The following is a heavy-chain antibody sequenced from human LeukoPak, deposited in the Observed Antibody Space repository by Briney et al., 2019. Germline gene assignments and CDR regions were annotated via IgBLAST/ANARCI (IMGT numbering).Heavy chain of an antibody. CDR3: ARRRAAAAGKVYGMDV. CDR1: GGTFSSYA. D-gene: IGHD6-13*01. CDR2: IIPIFGTA. V-gene: IGHV1-69*13. Sequence: GASVTVSCTASGGTFSSYAISWVRQAPGQGLEWMGGIIPIFGTANYAQKFQGRVTITADESTSTAYMELSSLRSEDTAVYYCARRRAAAAGKVYGMDVWGQGTTVTVSS. J-gene: IGHJ6*02.